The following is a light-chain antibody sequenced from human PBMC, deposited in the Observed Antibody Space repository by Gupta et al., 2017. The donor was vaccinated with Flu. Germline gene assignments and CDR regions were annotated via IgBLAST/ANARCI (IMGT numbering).Light chain of an antibody. V-gene: IGLV3-21*02. CDR2: DDS. J-gene: IGLJ1*01. CDR3: QVWDSSNDLYV. Sequence: SYVLPQPPSVSVAPGQTARLTCGGNDVASYGVHWYQQKPGQAPVLVVYDDSGRPSGIPERFSGSTSGNTANLTISRVEAGDEADYYCQVWDSSNDLYVFGTVTKVTVL. CDR1: DVASYG.